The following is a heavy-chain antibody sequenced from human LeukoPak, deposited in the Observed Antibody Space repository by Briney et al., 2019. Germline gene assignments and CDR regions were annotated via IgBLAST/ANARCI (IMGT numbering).Heavy chain of an antibody. Sequence: NSGESLKISCKASGYTFTSFWIGWVRQMPGKGLEWMAIINPGDSDTRYSPSFQGQVTISADKSISTAYLQWSSLKASDTAMYYCARDWKDPAAFDIWGQGTMVTVSS. J-gene: IGHJ3*02. CDR1: GYTFTSFW. V-gene: IGHV5-51*01. D-gene: IGHD1-1*01. CDR3: ARDWKDPAAFDI. CDR2: INPGDSDT.